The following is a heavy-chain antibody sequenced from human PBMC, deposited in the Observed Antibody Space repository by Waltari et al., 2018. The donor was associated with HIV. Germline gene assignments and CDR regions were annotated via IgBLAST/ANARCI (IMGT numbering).Heavy chain of an antibody. D-gene: IGHD6-13*01. Sequence: QVQLVESGGGVVQPGRSLRLSCAASGFILTSYGMHWGRQAPGKGLEWVAVIWYDGSKKYYADSVKGRFTISRDNSKNTLHLQMNSLRVEDTAVYYCARGLYSSSWYGCDYWGQGTLVSVSS. J-gene: IGHJ4*02. CDR3: ARGLYSSSWYGCDY. V-gene: IGHV3-33*01. CDR1: GFILTSYG. CDR2: IWYDGSKK.